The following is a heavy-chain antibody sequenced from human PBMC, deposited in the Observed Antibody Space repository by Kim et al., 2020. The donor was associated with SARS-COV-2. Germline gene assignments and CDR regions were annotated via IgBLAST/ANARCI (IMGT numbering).Heavy chain of an antibody. Sequence: NYAQKFQGRVTITADESTSTAYMELSSLRSEDTAVYYCASAYYDSSGYLNWGQGTLVTVSS. D-gene: IGHD3-22*01. J-gene: IGHJ4*02. V-gene: IGHV1-69*01. CDR3: ASAYYDSSGYLN.